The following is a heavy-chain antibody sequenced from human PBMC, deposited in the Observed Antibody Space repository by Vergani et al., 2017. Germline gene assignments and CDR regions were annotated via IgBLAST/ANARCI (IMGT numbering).Heavy chain of an antibody. J-gene: IGHJ4*02. CDR2: ISAYNGNT. CDR1: GYTFTSYG. CDR3: ARCVYYDYVWGSYRPTYFDY. V-gene: IGHV1-18*01. D-gene: IGHD3-16*02. Sequence: QVQLVQSGAEVKKPGASVKVSCKASGYTFTSYGISWVRQAPGQGLEWMGWISAYNGNTNYAQKLQGRVTMTTDTSTSTAYMELRSLRSDDTAVYYCARCVYYDYVWGSYRPTYFDYWGQGTLVTVSS.